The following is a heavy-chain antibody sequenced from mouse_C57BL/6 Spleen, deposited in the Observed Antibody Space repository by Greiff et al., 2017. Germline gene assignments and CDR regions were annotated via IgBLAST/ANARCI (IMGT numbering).Heavy chain of an antibody. J-gene: IGHJ2*01. CDR1: GYTFTSYW. Sequence: VQLQQPGAELVKPGASVKLSCKASGYTFTSYWMHWVKQRPGQGLEWIGMIHPNSGSTNYNEKFKSKATLTVDKSSSTAYMQLSSLTSEDSAVYYCARVYYSNYVDFDDWGQGTTLTVSS. CDR2: IHPNSGST. CDR3: ARVYYSNYVDFDD. D-gene: IGHD2-5*01. V-gene: IGHV1-64*01.